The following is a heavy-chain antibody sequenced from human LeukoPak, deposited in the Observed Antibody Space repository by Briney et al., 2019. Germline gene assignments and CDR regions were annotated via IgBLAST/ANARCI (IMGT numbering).Heavy chain of an antibody. Sequence: GGSLRLSCAASGFTFSSYAMHWVRQAPGKGLEWVAVVSYDGSNKYYADSVKGRFTISRDNSKNTLYLQMNSLRAEDTAVYYCARYCSGGSCFYYYYYMDVWGKGTTVTVSS. CDR1: GFTFSSYA. J-gene: IGHJ6*03. CDR2: VSYDGSNK. V-gene: IGHV3-30*04. D-gene: IGHD2-15*01. CDR3: ARYCSGGSCFYYYYYMDV.